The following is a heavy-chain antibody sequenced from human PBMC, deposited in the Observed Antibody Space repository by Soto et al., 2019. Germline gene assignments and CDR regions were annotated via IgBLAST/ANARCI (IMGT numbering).Heavy chain of an antibody. CDR1: GDSFSNSA. J-gene: IGHJ4*02. CDR3: AKARGVTITAFDN. V-gene: IGHV1-69*13. Sequence: VKVSCKVSGDSFSNSAISWVRQAPGQGLEWMGGIIPHFGAGDSAQKFQGRVTITADGSTTTVYMELTNLRHEDTAVYFCAKARGVTITAFDNWGQGTLVTVP. CDR2: IIPHFGAG. D-gene: IGHD3-3*01.